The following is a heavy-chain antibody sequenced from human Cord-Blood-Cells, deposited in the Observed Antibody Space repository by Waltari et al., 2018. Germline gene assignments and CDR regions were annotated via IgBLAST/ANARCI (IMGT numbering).Heavy chain of an antibody. CDR3: ARGGAYCGGDCYHNWFDP. J-gene: IGHJ5*02. CDR2: INPNSGGT. CDR1: GYTLTGYD. D-gene: IGHD2-21*01. Sequence: QVQLVQSGAEVKKPGASVKVSCKASGYTLTGYDMHWVRQAPGQGLEWMGWINPNSGGTNYAQKFQGRVTMTRDTSISTAYMELSRLRSDDTAVYYCARGGAYCGGDCYHNWFDPWGQGTLVTVSS. V-gene: IGHV1-2*02.